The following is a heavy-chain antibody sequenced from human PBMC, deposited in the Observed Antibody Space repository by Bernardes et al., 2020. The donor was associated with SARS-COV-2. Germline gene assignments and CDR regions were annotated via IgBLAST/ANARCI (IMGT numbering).Heavy chain of an antibody. Sequence: ASVKVSCKASGYTFTGYFIDWVRQAPGQGLEWMGRINPNSGGTKYAQKFRGWVTMSRDTSINTAYMELSRLTSDDTAVYYCARGTAAKAMDVWGQGTTVTVSS. CDR2: INPNSGGT. D-gene: IGHD1-7*01. J-gene: IGHJ6*02. CDR1: GYTFTGYF. V-gene: IGHV1-2*04. CDR3: ARGTAAKAMDV.